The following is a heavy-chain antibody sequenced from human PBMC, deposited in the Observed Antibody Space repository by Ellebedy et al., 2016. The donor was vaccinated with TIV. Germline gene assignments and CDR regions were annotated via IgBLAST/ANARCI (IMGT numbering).Heavy chain of an antibody. CDR3: ARPKDGYNFYFDY. CDR1: GFTFSSYA. V-gene: IGHV3-30-3*01. D-gene: IGHD5-24*01. Sequence: GESLKISCAASGFTFSSYAMHWVRQAPGKGLEWVAVISYDGSNKYYADSVKGRFTISRDNSKNTLYLQMNSLRAEDTAVYYCARPKDGYNFYFDYWGQGTLVTVSS. CDR2: ISYDGSNK. J-gene: IGHJ4*02.